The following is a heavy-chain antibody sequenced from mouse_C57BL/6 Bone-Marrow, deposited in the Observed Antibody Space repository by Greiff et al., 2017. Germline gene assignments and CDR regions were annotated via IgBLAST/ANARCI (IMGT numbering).Heavy chain of an antibody. CDR1: GYTFPRYW. Sequence: QVQLQQPGAELVKPGASVQMSCKASGYTFPRYWITWVKQRPGQGLEWIGDIYPGSGSTNYNEKFKSKATLTVDTSSSTAYMQLSSLTSEDSAVYYCAREGYYGAGADWGQGTLVTVSA. V-gene: IGHV1-55*01. CDR3: AREGYYGAGAD. CDR2: IYPGSGST. J-gene: IGHJ3*01. D-gene: IGHD1-1*01.